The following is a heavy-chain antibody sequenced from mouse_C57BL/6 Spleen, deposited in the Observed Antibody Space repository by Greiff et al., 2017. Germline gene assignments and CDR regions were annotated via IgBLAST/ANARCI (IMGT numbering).Heavy chain of an antibody. J-gene: IGHJ4*01. CDR3: ASWAGRDARDY. CDR2: ISYSGST. V-gene: IGHV3-8*01. Sequence: EVMLVESGPGLAKPSQTLSLTCSVTGYSITSDYWHWIRKFPGNKLEYMGYISYSGSTYYNPSLKSRISITRDTSKNQYYLQLNSVSTEDTATYYCASWAGRDARDYWGQGTSVTVSS. CDR1: GYSITSDY. D-gene: IGHD3-3*01.